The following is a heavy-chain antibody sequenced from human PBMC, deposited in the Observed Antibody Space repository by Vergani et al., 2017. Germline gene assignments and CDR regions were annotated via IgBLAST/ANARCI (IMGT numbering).Heavy chain of an antibody. CDR2: IKQDGSEK. Sequence: EVQLVESGGGLVQPGGSLRLSCAASGFTFSSYWMSWVRQAPGKGLEWVANIKQDGSEKYYVDSVKGRFTISRDNAKNSLYLQMNSLRAEDTAVYYCARASGSIAAEVFDYWGQGTLVTVSS. CDR3: ARASGSIAAEVFDY. CDR1: GFTFSSYW. V-gene: IGHV3-7*01. D-gene: IGHD6-6*01. J-gene: IGHJ4*02.